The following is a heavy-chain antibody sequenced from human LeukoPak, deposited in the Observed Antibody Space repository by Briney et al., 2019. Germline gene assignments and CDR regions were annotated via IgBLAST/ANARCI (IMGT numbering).Heavy chain of an antibody. CDR3: AIDGIFGGQPFDY. D-gene: IGHD3-3*01. J-gene: IGHJ4*02. CDR2: ISAYNGNT. V-gene: IGHV1-18*01. Sequence: ASVNVSCKASGYTFTSYDISWVRQASGRGLERMGWISAYNGNTNYAQKFQGRVTMTTDTSTSTAYMELRSLRSDDTAVYYCAIDGIFGGQPFDYWGQGTLVTVSS. CDR1: GYTFTSYD.